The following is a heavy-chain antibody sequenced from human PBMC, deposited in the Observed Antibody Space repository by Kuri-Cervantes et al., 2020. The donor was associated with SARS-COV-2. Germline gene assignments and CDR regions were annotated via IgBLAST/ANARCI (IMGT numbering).Heavy chain of an antibody. CDR3: ARGEVTMDMDV. CDR1: GFTFSSYW. J-gene: IGHJ6*02. Sequence: ETLSLICAASGFTFSSYWMHWVRQAPGRGLVWVSRINSDGSSTSYADSVKGRFTISRDNAKNTLYLQMNSLRAEDTAVYYCARGEVTMDMDVWGQGTTVTVSS. D-gene: IGHD3-10*01. CDR2: INSDGSST. V-gene: IGHV3-74*01.